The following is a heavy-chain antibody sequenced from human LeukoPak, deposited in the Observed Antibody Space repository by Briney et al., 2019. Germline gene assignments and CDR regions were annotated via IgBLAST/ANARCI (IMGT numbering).Heavy chain of an antibody. CDR2: IYYSGST. D-gene: IGHD1-7*01. Sequence: PSETLSLTCTVSGGSISSYYWSWIRQPPGKGLEWIGYIYYSGSTNYNPSLKSRVTISVDTSKNQFSLKLSSLTAADTAVYYCARTGTFHGRFDYWGQGTLVTVPS. CDR1: GGSISSYY. V-gene: IGHV4-59*01. CDR3: ARTGTFHGRFDY. J-gene: IGHJ4*02.